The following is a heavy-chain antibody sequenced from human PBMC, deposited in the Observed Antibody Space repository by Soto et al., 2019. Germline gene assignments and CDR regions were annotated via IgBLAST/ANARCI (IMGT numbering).Heavy chain of an antibody. V-gene: IGHV3-30-3*01. D-gene: IGHD5-12*01. CDR3: TREGNGYKYYFDY. CDR2: ISYDGSSK. Sequence: QVQLVESGGGVVQPGRSLRLSCAASGFIFNGYGLHWVRQAPGKGLEWVATISYDGSSKYYADSVKGRFTIYRDNSKNTMYLQMNSLRPEDTAVYYCTREGNGYKYYFDYWGQGTLVTVSS. J-gene: IGHJ4*02. CDR1: GFIFNGYG.